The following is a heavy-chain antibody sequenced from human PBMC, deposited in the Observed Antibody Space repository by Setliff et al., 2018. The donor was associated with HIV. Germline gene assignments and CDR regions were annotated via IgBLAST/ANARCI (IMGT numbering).Heavy chain of an antibody. J-gene: IGHJ6*02. CDR2: TIPKFGTS. Sequence: SVKVSCKASGGSLRSLSINWVRQAPGQGLEWMAGTIPKFGTSNYAHKFQGRMTITADESTSTAYMELTGLRSEDTAIYYCANLRGEEAGNFYYFYFGLDVWGQGTTVTVSS. CDR3: ANLRGEEAGNFYYFYFGLDV. CDR1: GGSLRSLS. V-gene: IGHV1-69*13. D-gene: IGHD2-21*02.